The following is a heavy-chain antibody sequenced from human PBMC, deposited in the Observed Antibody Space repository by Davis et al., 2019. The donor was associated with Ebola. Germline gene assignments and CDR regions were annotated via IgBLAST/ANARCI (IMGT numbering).Heavy chain of an antibody. CDR1: ARSLSSGYYY. D-gene: IGHD3-3*01. CDR2: TYYSGST. Sequence: PSETLSLTCTVSARSLSSGYYYWSWIRQPPGKGLEWIGYTYYSGSTNYNPSLKSRVTISVHTSKNQFSLKLSSVTAADTAVYYCARAERITICGVVIKRGYYYYGMDVWGQGTTVTVSS. J-gene: IGHJ6*02. V-gene: IGHV4-30-4*01. CDR3: ARAERITICGVVIKRGYYYYGMDV.